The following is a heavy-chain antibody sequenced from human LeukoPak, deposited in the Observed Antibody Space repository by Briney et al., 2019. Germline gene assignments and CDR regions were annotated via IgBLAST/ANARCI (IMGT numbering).Heavy chain of an antibody. CDR1: GYTFTGYY. CDR2: INPNNGAT. V-gene: IGHV1-2*02. CDR3: ARVLTHYDSSGYYSEAFDI. J-gene: IGHJ3*02. D-gene: IGHD3-22*01. Sequence: ASVKVSCKASGYTFTGYYIHWVRQAPGQGLEWMGWINPNNGATDYAQNFQGRVTMTRDTSISTAYMELSRLRSDDTAVYYCARVLTHYDSSGYYSEAFDIWGQGTMVTVSS.